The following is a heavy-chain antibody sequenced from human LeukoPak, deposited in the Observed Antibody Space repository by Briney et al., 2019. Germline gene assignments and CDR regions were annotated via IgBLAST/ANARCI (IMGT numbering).Heavy chain of an antibody. J-gene: IGHJ4*02. CDR3: ATGRVRYGSEF. V-gene: IGHV4-59*01. CDR2: VYYTGST. Sequence: LETLSLTCTFPGDSITYYYWSWIRQPPGKGLEWIGHVYYTGSTNYNPSLKSRLTISLDTSNNQFSLKLSSVTAADTAVYYCATGRVRYGSEFWGQGTLVTVSS. CDR1: GDSITYYY. D-gene: IGHD3-10*01.